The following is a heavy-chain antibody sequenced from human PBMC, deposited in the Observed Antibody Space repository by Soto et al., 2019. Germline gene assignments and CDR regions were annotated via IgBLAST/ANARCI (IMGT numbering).Heavy chain of an antibody. D-gene: IGHD3-22*01. J-gene: IGHJ4*02. CDR3: VRATYFSDSSGYTRCLDY. CDR1: GFTLSDHY. CDR2: SRDKPQGYST. V-gene: IGHV3-72*01. Sequence: GGSLRLSCAVSGFTLSDHYIDWVRQAPGKGLEWVGRSRDKPQGYSTAYAAPVKGRFTTSRDESKNSAYLQMNSLKTEDTAVYYCVRATYFSDSSGYTRCLDYWGQGTLVTVSS.